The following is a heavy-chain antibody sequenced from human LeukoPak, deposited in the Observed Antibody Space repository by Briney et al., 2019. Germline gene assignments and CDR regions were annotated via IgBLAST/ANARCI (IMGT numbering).Heavy chain of an antibody. D-gene: IGHD2-15*01. J-gene: IGHJ5*02. V-gene: IGHV4-34*01. CDR3: ARGTANHCSGGSCYPLNWFDP. CDR1: GGSFSGYY. CDR2: INHSGST. Sequence: PSETLSLTCAVYGGSFSGYYWSWIRQPPGKGLEWIGEINHSGSTNYNPSLKSRVTISVDTSKNQFSLKLSSVTAADTAVYYCARGTANHCSGGSCYPLNWFDPWGQGTLVTVSS.